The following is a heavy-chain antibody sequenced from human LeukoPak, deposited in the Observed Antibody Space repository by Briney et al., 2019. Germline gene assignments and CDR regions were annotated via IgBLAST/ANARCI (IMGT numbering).Heavy chain of an antibody. CDR3: ARGSSHDAFDI. CDR2: INHSGSS. CDR1: GESFSGYY. J-gene: IGHJ3*02. D-gene: IGHD6-13*01. V-gene: IGHV4-34*01. Sequence: SETLSLTCAVYGESFSGYYWSWIRQPPGKGLEWIGEINHSGSSNYNPSLKSRVTISVDTSKNQFSLKLSSVTAADTAVYYCARGSSHDAFDIWGQGTMVTVSS.